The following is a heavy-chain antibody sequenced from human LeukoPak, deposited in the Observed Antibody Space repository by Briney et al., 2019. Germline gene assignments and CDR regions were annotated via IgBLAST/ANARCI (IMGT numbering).Heavy chain of an antibody. CDR3: ARVARRRSGSYYGY. J-gene: IGHJ4*02. CDR1: GGTFSSYA. V-gene: IGHV1-69*05. CDR2: IIPIFGTA. Sequence: SVKVSCKASGGTFSSYAISWVRQAPGQGLEWMGGIIPIFGTANYAQKFQGRVTITTDESTSTAYMELSSLRSEDTAVYYCARVARRRSGSYYGYWGQGTLVTVSS. D-gene: IGHD3-10*01.